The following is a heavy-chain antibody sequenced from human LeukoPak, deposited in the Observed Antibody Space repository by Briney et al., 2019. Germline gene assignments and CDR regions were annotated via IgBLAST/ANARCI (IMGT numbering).Heavy chain of an antibody. CDR1: GYSISSGYY. V-gene: IGHV4-38-2*01. CDR3: ARGYSNSYFDY. J-gene: IGHJ4*02. CDR2: IYRSGST. D-gene: IGHD4-11*01. Sequence: PSETLSLTCAVSGYSISSGYYWAWIRQPPGKGLEWIGNIYRSGSTYYNPSLKSRVTISVDTSKNQFSLKLSSVTAADTAVYYCARGYSNSYFDYWGQGTLVTVSS.